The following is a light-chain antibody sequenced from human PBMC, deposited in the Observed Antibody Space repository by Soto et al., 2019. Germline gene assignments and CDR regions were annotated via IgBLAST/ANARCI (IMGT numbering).Light chain of an antibody. V-gene: IGKV1-39*01. J-gene: IGKJ1*01. CDR2: AAS. CDR1: QSISNH. Sequence: DIQMTQSPSSLSASVEDRVIITCRASQSISNHLNWYQQKPGKDPKLLIFAASSLQSGVPSRFSGSRSGPDFTLTISSLQTEDFATYYCQQSYSSPPTFGQGTKVDIK. CDR3: QQSYSSPPT.